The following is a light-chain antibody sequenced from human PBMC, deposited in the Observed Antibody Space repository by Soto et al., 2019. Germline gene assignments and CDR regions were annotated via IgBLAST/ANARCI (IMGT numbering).Light chain of an antibody. V-gene: IGLV2-14*01. J-gene: IGLJ1*01. CDR1: SSDVGGYNY. CDR2: EVS. CDR3: SSYTSSSTPV. Sequence: QSALTQPASVSGSPGQSITISCTGTSSDVGGYNYVSWYQQHPGKAPKLMIYEVSNRPSGVSNRFSGSKSGNTASLTISGLRAEDEADYYRSSYTSSSTPVFGTGTKLTVL.